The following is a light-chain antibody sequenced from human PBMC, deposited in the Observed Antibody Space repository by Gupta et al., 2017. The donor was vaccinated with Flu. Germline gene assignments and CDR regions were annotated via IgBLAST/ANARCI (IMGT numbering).Light chain of an antibody. V-gene: IGKV3-20*01. CDR1: QSLNSSL. CDR2: GAS. Sequence: IVLTQSPGTLSLSPGERATLSCRASQSLNSSLLAWYQQKPGQTPRLIICGASSRATGIPGRLSGSGSGTDFSRNSTRMEAEDCEGYDCQMPITFGGGTKLEIK. CDR3: QMPIT. J-gene: IGKJ4*01.